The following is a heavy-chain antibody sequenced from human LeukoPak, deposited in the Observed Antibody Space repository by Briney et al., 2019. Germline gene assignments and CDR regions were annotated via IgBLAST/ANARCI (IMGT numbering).Heavy chain of an antibody. CDR3: VKGDTVTTRPNFDY. D-gene: IGHD4-17*01. V-gene: IGHV3-23*01. J-gene: IGHJ4*02. CDR1: GFTFSSYS. CDR2: ISGSGGST. Sequence: GGSLRLSCAASGFTFSSYSMNWVRQAPGKGLEWVSAISGSGGSTYYADSVKGRFTISRDNSKNTLFLQMNTLRVEDTAIYYCVKGDTVTTRPNFDYWGQGTLVTVSS.